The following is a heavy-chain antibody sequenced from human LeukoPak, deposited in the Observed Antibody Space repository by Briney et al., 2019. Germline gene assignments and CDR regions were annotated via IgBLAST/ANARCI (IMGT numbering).Heavy chain of an antibody. V-gene: IGHV3-23*01. CDR2: ISGSGGST. CDR3: AKSPRIAAAIYYFDY. Sequence: GGSLRLSCAASGFTFSSYAMSRVRQAPGKGLEWVSAISGSGGSTYYADSVKGRFTISRDNSKNTLYLQMNSLRAEDTAVYYCAKSPRIAAAIYYFDYWGQGTLVTVSS. J-gene: IGHJ4*02. D-gene: IGHD6-13*01. CDR1: GFTFSSYA.